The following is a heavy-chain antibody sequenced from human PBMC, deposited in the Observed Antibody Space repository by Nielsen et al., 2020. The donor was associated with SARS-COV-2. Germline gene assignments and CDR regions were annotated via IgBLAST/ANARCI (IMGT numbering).Heavy chain of an antibody. D-gene: IGHD1-14*01. V-gene: IGHV4-59*13. CDR2: IPYIGST. J-gene: IGHJ6*01. CDR1: GGSISGYY. Sequence: SETLSLTCTVSGGSISGYYWSWIRQPPGRGLEWIGYIPYIGSTFYSASLKNRVTISLDTSKNQLSLNLNSMTSVDTAVYYCVRHEGGTTMDVWGPGTMVTVSS. CDR3: VRHEGGTTMDV.